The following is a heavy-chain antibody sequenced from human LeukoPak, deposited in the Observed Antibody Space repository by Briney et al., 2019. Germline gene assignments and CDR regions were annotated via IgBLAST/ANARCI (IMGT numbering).Heavy chain of an antibody. Sequence: PGGSLRLSCAASGFTFSSYDMHWVRQATGKGLEWVSAIGTASDTYYPGSVKGRFTISRENAKNSLYLQMNSLRAGDTAVYYCARDRVLVRGVISWYFDLWGRGTLVTVSS. CDR2: IGTASDT. V-gene: IGHV3-13*04. D-gene: IGHD3-10*01. J-gene: IGHJ2*01. CDR3: ARDRVLVRGVISWYFDL. CDR1: GFTFSSYD.